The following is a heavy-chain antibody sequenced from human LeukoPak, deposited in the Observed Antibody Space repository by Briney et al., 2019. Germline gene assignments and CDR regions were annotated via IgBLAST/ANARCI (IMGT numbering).Heavy chain of an antibody. Sequence: GGSLRLSCAASGFTVSSNYMSWVRQAPGKGLEWVSVIYSGGSTYYADSVKGRFTISRDNSKNTLYLQMNSLRAEDTAVYYCARDSVASGSYRNYYYYYGMDVWAKGPRSPSP. CDR1: GFTVSSNY. J-gene: IGHJ6*02. V-gene: IGHV3-66*01. CDR2: IYSGGST. CDR3: ARDSVASGSYRNYYYYYGMDV. D-gene: IGHD3-10*01.